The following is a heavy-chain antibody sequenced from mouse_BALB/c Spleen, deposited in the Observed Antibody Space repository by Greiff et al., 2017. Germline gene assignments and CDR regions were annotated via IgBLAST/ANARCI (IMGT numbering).Heavy chain of an antibody. CDR2: IDPDYGGT. J-gene: IGHJ2*01. Sequence: VQLQQSGPELEKPGASVKISCKASGYSFTGYNMNWVKQSNGKSLEWIGNIDPDYGGTSYNQKFKGKATLTVDKSSSTAYMQLKSLTSEDSAVYYCARRALYGNHFDYWGQGTTLTVSS. CDR1: GYSFTGYN. V-gene: IGHV1-39*01. CDR3: ARRALYGNHFDY. D-gene: IGHD2-1*01.